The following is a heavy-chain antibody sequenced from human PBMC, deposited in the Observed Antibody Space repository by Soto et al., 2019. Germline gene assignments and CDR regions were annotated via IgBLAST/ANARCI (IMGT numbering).Heavy chain of an antibody. CDR1: GFTFSSYG. D-gene: IGHD1-20*01. V-gene: IGHV3-30*18. CDR2: ISYDGSNK. J-gene: IGHJ4*02. CDR3: AKDWRNNHYY. Sequence: SLRLSCAASGFTFSSYGMHWVRQAPGEGLEWVAVISYDGSNKYYADSVKGRFTIPRDNSKNTLYLQMNSLRAEDTAVYYCAKDWRNNHYYWGQGTLVTVSS.